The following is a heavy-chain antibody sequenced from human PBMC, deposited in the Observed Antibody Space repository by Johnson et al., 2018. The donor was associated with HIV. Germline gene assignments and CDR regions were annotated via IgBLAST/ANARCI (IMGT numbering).Heavy chain of an antibody. J-gene: IGHJ3*02. CDR2: ISYDGSNK. CDR1: GFIFSNYV. Sequence: QVQLVESGGGVVQPGRSLRLSCAASGFIFSNYVMHWVRQAPGKGLELVAVISYDGSNKYCADSVKGRFTISRDNSKNTLYLQTNSLGAEDTAVYYLARELSGSYLSDAFDIWGQGTMVTVSS. D-gene: IGHD1-26*01. V-gene: IGHV3-30*04. CDR3: ARELSGSYLSDAFDI.